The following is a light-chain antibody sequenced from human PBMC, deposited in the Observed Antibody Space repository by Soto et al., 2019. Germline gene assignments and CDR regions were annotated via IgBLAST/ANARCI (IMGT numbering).Light chain of an antibody. Sequence: DIKMSQSPSSLSAYVGERVTITCRASQNINRYLNWYQQKPGKAPKVLILVASSLESGVPSRFSGSGSGTEFTLTISSLQPDDFAVYYCQQFSIYPLTFCGGTKVDVK. J-gene: IGKJ4*01. V-gene: IGKV1-39*01. CDR1: QNINRY. CDR2: VAS. CDR3: QQFSIYPLT.